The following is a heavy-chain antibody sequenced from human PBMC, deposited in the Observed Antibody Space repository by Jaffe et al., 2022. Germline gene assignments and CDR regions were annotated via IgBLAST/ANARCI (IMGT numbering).Heavy chain of an antibody. CDR3: ARHPPTLFGSLTYFDY. J-gene: IGHJ4*02. V-gene: IGHV4-38-2*01. CDR1: GYSISSGYY. CDR2: IYHSGST. Sequence: QVQLQESGPGLVKPSETLSLTCAVSGYSISSGYYWGWIRQPPGKGLEWIGSIYHSGSTYYNPSLKSRVTISVDTSKNQFSLKLSSVTAADTAVYYCARHPPTLFGSLTYFDYWGQGTLVTVSS. D-gene: IGHD3-10*02.